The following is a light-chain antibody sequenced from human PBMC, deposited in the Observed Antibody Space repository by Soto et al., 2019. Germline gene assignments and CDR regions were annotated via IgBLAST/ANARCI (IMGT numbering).Light chain of an antibody. J-gene: IGLJ1*01. CDR2: DVS. Sequence: QSVLTQPASVSGSPGQSITISCTGTSSDVGGYNYVSWYQHHPGKAPKRMIHDVSNRPSGVSNRFSGSKSGNTASLTISGLQAEDEADYYCSSYIPHNCTYVFGTGTKFTVL. CDR3: SSYIPHNCTYV. CDR1: SSDVGGYNY. V-gene: IGLV2-14*03.